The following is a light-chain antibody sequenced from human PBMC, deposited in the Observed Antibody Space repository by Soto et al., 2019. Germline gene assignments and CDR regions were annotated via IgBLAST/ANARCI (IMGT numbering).Light chain of an antibody. CDR3: QQYNNWTPTWT. Sequence: EIVLTQSPATLSLSPGERATLPCRASQSVSYYLAWYQQKPGQAPRLLIYDASNRATGIPARFSGSGSGTDFALTISSLQSEDFAVYYCQQYNNWTPTWTFGQGTKVDI. CDR2: DAS. CDR1: QSVSYY. V-gene: IGKV3-11*01. J-gene: IGKJ1*01.